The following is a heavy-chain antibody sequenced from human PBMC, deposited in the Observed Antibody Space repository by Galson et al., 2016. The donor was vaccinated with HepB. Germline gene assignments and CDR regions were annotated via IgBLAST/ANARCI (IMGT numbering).Heavy chain of an antibody. CDR1: GVTVSNNY. CDR3: ARDTWTWN. Sequence: SLRLSCAASGVTVSNNYMSWVRQAPGRGLEWVSVIYSGGDTYYADSVKGRFTISRDNFENTVYPQMNSLRAEDTATYYCARDTWTWNGGQGTLVTVSS. V-gene: IGHV3-66*01. CDR2: IYSGGDT. D-gene: IGHD3/OR15-3a*01. J-gene: IGHJ4*02.